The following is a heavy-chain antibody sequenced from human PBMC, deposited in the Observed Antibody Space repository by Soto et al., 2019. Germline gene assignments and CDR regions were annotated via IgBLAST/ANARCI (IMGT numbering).Heavy chain of an antibody. V-gene: IGHV4-4*07. Sequence: SETLSLTCTVSGGSISNYFCNWIRQPAGKGLEWIGRIDNSGSTNYNPSLKSRITMSADTSRNQFSLKLSSVTAADTAVYYCARGGQDFWSGPFDYWGQGALVTVS. J-gene: IGHJ4*02. CDR3: ARGGQDFWSGPFDY. CDR1: GGSISNYF. CDR2: IDNSGST. D-gene: IGHD3-3*01.